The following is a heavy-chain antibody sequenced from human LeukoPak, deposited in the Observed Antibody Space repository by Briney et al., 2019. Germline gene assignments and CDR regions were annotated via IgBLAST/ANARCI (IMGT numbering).Heavy chain of an antibody. CDR3: ARDTSPSSSGTYFDALDM. D-gene: IGHD5-12*01. CDR2: INTVGSST. V-gene: IGHV3-74*01. CDR1: RFTFTNYW. J-gene: IGHJ3*02. Sequence: GGSLRLSCAASRFTFTNYWMHWVRQAPGKGLVWVARINTVGSSTTYADSVKGRFTISRDNTKNSVFLQMNSLRVEDTARYFCARDTSPSSSGTYFDALDMWGQGTMVTVSS.